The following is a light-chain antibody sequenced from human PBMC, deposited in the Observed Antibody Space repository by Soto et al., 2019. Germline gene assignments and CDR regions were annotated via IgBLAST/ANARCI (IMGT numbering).Light chain of an antibody. CDR3: QQYGSSPLT. V-gene: IGKV3-20*01. CDR2: GAS. Sequence: EIVLTQSPGTLSLSPGERATLSCRASQSVSSSYLAWYQQKPGQAPRLLIYGASSRATGIPDRFSGSGSGTDSTLTISRLEPEDFAVYYCQQYGSSPLTFGGRTKVEIK. J-gene: IGKJ4*01. CDR1: QSVSSSY.